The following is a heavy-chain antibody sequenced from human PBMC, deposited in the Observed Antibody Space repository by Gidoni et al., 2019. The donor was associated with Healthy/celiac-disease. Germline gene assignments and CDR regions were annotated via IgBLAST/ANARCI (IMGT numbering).Heavy chain of an antibody. CDR3: ARDQSYYGSAVYYFDY. D-gene: IGHD3-10*01. CDR1: GFTFSSYS. Sequence: EVQLVESGGGLVQPGGSLRLSCAASGFTFSSYSMNWVRQAPGKGLEWVSYISSSSSTIYYADSVKGRFTISRDNAKNSLYLQMNSLRDEDTAVYYCARDQSYYGSAVYYFDYWGQGTLVTVSS. J-gene: IGHJ4*02. V-gene: IGHV3-48*02. CDR2: ISSSSSTI.